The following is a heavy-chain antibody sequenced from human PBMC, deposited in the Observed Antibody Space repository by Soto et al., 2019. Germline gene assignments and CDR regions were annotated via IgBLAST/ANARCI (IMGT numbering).Heavy chain of an antibody. J-gene: IGHJ3*02. D-gene: IGHD4-17*01. Sequence: QITLKESGPTLVKPTQTLTLTCTFSGFSLSTSGVGVGGIRQPPGKAREWLAHIYWDDDKHYRPSLKSRLTITKDTTKNQVDLTMTNMEHVDTATYYCEQRHPGSRQGTVTTGHAFDIWCQGTMGTVSS. CDR2: IYWDDDK. CDR1: GFSLSTSGVG. V-gene: IGHV2-5*02. CDR3: EQRHPGSRQGTVTTGHAFDI.